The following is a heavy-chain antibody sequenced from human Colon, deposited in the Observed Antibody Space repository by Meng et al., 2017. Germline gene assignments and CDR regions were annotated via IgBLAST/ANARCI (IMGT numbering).Heavy chain of an antibody. D-gene: IGHD1-26*01. CDR2: INHAGTA. J-gene: IGHJ4*02. CDR1: CRSIRTFS. Sequence: QEPVPPLGAALSKPSVTPSLPGAFYCRSIRTFSWAWIRQAPGKGLEWIGEINHAGTAYYNPSLMSRVTLSIDTSRNQFSLNLRSVTAADTAVYYCANIRDRSFSDSWGQGTLVTVSS. V-gene: IGHV4-34*02. CDR3: ANIRDRSFSDS.